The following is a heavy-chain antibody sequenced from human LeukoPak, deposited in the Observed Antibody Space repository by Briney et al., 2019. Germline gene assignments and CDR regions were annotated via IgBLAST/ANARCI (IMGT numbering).Heavy chain of an antibody. V-gene: IGHV1-69*04. CDR3: ATGEPRGYSYGYCFDY. Sequence: SVKVSCKASGGTFSSYAISWVRQAPGQGLEWMGRIIPIFGIANYAQKFQGRVTITADKSTSTAYMELSSLRSEDTAVYYCATGEPRGYSYGYCFDYWGQGTLVTVSS. D-gene: IGHD5-18*01. CDR2: IIPIFGIA. J-gene: IGHJ4*02. CDR1: GGTFSSYA.